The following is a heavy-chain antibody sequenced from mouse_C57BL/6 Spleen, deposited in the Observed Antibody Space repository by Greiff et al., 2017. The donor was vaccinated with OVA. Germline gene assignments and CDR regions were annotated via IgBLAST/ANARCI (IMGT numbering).Heavy chain of an antibody. J-gene: IGHJ4*01. CDR1: GYTFTDYY. CDR3: ARRRKGGDYYAMDY. CDR2: INPNNGGT. V-gene: IGHV1-26*01. Sequence: EVQLQQSGPELVKPGASVKISCKASGYTFTDYYLNWVKQSHGKSLEWIGDINPNNGGTSYNQQFKGKATLTVDKSSSTAYMELRSLTSEDSAVYYCARRRKGGDYYAMDYWGQGTSVTVSS.